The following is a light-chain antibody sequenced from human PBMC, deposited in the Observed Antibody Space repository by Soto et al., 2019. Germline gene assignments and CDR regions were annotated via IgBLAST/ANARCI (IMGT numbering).Light chain of an antibody. CDR1: HSLATN. CDR2: GAS. Sequence: IAMNHTPATLYVSTGERATLSCRASHSLATNLAWFQQKPGQAPRLLIHGASTRATGTPARFRGSGSGTEFTLTPTSLQSQDFAVYYCQQYNMWPLTFGQGSRV. V-gene: IGKV3-15*01. J-gene: IGKJ1*01. CDR3: QQYNMWPLT.